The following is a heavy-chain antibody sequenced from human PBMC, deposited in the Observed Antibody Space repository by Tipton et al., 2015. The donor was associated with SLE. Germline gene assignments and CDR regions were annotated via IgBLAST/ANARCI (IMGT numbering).Heavy chain of an antibody. D-gene: IGHD6-19*01. CDR2: INHSGST. V-gene: IGHV4-34*01. CDR1: GGSFSGYY. CDR3: AISPEAVAGDAAFDI. Sequence: TLSLTCAVYGGSFSGYYRSWIRQPPGKGLEWIGEINHSGSTNYNPSLKSRVTISVDTSKNQFSLKLSSVTAADTAVYYCAISPEAVAGDAAFDIWGQGTMVTVSS. J-gene: IGHJ3*02.